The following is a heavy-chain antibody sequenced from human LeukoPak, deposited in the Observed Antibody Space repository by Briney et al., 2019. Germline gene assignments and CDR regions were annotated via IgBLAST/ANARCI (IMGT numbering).Heavy chain of an antibody. CDR2: IHSATNTI. Sequence: PGGSLRLSCVASGXNFSSYSMTWVRQAPGKGLDWVQYIHSATNTIYYADSVKGRFTISRDNAKNSLYLQMNSLRVDGTAVYYCARVPYSSAWDSWGQGTLVTVSS. CDR3: ARVPYSSAWDS. CDR1: GXNFSSYS. J-gene: IGHJ4*02. V-gene: IGHV3-48*01. D-gene: IGHD6-25*01.